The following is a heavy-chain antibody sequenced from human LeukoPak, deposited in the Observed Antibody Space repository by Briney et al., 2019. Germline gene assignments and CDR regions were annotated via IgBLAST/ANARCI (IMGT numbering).Heavy chain of an antibody. CDR1: GYTFTCYY. J-gene: IGHJ4*02. D-gene: IGHD2-2*02. V-gene: IGHV1-2*02. Sequence: ASVKVPCKASGYTFTCYYMHWVRQAPGQGLEWMGWINPNSGGTNYAQKFQGRVTMTRDTSISTAYMELSRLRSDDTAVYYCARIKVPAAIGYFDYWGQGTLVTVSS. CDR3: ARIKVPAAIGYFDY. CDR2: INPNSGGT.